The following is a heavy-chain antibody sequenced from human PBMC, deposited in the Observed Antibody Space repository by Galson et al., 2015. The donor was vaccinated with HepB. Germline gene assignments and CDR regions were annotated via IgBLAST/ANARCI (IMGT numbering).Heavy chain of an antibody. V-gene: IGHV3-7*01. J-gene: IGHJ4*02. CDR3: ARVVYDFWSGYQEGYFDY. CDR1: GFTFSSYW. Sequence: SLRLSCAASGFTFSSYWMSWVRQAPGKGLEWVANIKQDGSEKYYVDSVKGRFTISRDNAKNSLYLQMNSLRAEDTAVYYCARVVYDFWSGYQEGYFDYWGQGTLVTVSS. D-gene: IGHD3-3*01. CDR2: IKQDGSEK.